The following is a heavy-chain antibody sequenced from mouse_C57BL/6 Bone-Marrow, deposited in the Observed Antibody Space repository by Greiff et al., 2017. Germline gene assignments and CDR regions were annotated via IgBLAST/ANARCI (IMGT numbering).Heavy chain of an antibody. CDR3: AREGCHGY. V-gene: IGHV1-59*01. Sequence: VQLQQPGAELVRPGTSVKLSCKASGYTFTSYWMHWVKQRPGQGLEWIGVIDPSDSYTNYNQKFKGKATLTVDTSSSTAYMQLSSLTSEDSAVYYCAREGCHGYWGQGTTLTVSS. CDR2: IDPSDSYT. J-gene: IGHJ2*01. D-gene: IGHD6-1*01. CDR1: GYTFTSYW.